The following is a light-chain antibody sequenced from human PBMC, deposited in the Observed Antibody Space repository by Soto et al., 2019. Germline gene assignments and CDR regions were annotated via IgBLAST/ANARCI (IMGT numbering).Light chain of an antibody. J-gene: IGLJ3*02. CDR3: ATWDDGLYGPV. CDR2: RND. V-gene: IGLV1-44*01. CDR1: RSNIGSNP. Sequence: QSVLTQPHSASGTPGQRVTISCSGSRSNIGSNPVQWYLQVPGTAPKLLIYRNDERPSGVPDRFSGSKSGTSASLAISGLQSEDEADYHCATWDDGLYGPVFGGGTQLTVL.